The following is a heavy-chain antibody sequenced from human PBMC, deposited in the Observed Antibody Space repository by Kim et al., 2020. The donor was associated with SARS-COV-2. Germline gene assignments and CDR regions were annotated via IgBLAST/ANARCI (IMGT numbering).Heavy chain of an antibody. CDR2: IVVGSGST. J-gene: IGHJ4*02. CDR1: GSTFIPSA. CDR3: AASGRSTTQFDY. D-gene: IGHD6-13*01. V-gene: IGHV1-58*01. Sequence: SVKVSCKASGSTFIPSAVQWVRQARGQRPEWIGWIVVGSGSTNRAQKFQERVTLTRDMSTGTAYMELSGLTSEVTAVYHCAASGRSTTQFDYWGQGALVTVSS.